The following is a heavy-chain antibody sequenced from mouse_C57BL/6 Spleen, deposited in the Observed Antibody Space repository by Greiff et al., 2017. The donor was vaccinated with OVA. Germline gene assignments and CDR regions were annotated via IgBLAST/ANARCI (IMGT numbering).Heavy chain of an antibody. CDR3: ARSGEGLRQDYYAMDY. D-gene: IGHD2-4*01. CDR2: IYPGDGDT. CDR1: GYAFSSYW. V-gene: IGHV1-80*01. J-gene: IGHJ4*01. Sequence: VKLQQSGAELVKPGASVKISCKASGYAFSSYWMNWVKQRPGKGLEWIGQIYPGDGDTNYNGKFKGKATLTADKSSSTAYMQLSSLTSEDSAVYFCARSGEGLRQDYYAMDYWGQGTSVTVSS.